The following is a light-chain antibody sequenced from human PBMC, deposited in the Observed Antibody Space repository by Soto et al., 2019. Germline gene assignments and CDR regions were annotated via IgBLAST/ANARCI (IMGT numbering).Light chain of an antibody. V-gene: IGKV3-20*01. Sequence: IVLTHSPGTLSLSPGERATLSCRASRSVSSTYLAWYQQKPGQAPRLLIYGASSRATGIPDRFSGSGSGTDFTLTISRLEPEDFAVYYCQQYGSSPPINFGQGTRLEIK. CDR1: RSVSSTY. CDR2: GAS. J-gene: IGKJ5*01. CDR3: QQYGSSPPIN.